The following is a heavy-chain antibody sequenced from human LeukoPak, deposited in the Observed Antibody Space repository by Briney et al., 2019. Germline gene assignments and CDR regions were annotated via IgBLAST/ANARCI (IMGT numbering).Heavy chain of an antibody. CDR3: AREVIAPADSDAFDI. CDR2: IRYNGGA. V-gene: IGHV4-30-4*01. J-gene: IGHJ3*02. Sequence: SETLSLTCNVSGGSITSNSYFWSWIRQPPGEGLEWIGYIRYNGGAYYNPSLQSRATMSVDTSKNQFSLRLSSVTAPDTAIDYCAREVIAPADSDAFDIWGQGTMVTVS. CDR1: GGSITSNSYF. D-gene: IGHD2-21*01.